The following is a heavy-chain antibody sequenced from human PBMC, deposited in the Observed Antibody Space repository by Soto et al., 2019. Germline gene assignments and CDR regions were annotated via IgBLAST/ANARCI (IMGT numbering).Heavy chain of an antibody. J-gene: IGHJ4*02. Sequence: PVGSLRLSCSASGFTFSSYAMQWVRQAPGKGLEYVSAISTNGGSTHYADSVKGRFTISRDNSKNTLYLQMSSLRAEDTAVYYCVKTLQYSYGLPHWGQGTLVTSPQ. D-gene: IGHD5-18*01. CDR3: VKTLQYSYGLPH. CDR1: GFTFSSYA. V-gene: IGHV3-64D*06. CDR2: ISTNGGST.